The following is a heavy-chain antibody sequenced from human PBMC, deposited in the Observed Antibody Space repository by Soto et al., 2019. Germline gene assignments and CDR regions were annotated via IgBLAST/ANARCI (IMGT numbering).Heavy chain of an antibody. CDR3: APPPARKRRFDP. Sequence: SETLSLTCAVYGGSFSGYYWSWIRQPPGKGLEWIGEINHSGSTNYNPSLKSRVTISVDTSKNQFSLKLSSVTAADTAVYYCAPPPARKRRFDPWGQGTLVTAAS. J-gene: IGHJ5*02. V-gene: IGHV4-34*01. CDR1: GGSFSGYY. CDR2: INHSGST.